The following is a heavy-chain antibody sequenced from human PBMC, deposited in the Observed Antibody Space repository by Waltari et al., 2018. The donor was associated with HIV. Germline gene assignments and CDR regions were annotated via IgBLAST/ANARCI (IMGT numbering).Heavy chain of an antibody. J-gene: IGHJ6*02. CDR3: ARDRSQYYGMDV. Sequence: ELQVVESGGGLIQSGGSVRLSCVASGFSVSGNYMTWVRQASGKGLEWVSVIYTGGSTYYADSVKGRFTISRDSAKNTVYLQMNSLRVEDTAKYYCARDRSQYYGMDVWGQGTAVTVSS. CDR2: IYTGGST. CDR1: GFSVSGNY. D-gene: IGHD4-4*01. V-gene: IGHV3-53*01.